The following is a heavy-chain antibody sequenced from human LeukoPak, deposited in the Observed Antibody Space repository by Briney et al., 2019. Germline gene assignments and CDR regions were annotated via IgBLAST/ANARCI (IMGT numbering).Heavy chain of an antibody. CDR3: ATSKLQLFPFDY. J-gene: IGHJ4*02. V-gene: IGHV4-59*08. CDR1: GGSISSYY. CDR2: IYYRGGT. Sequence: SETLSLTCTVSGGSISSYYWCWIRHHPGKGLEWIGNIYYRGGTNYNPSLKSRLTISVVTYKNQFSLKLSSVTAADTAVYYCATSKLQLFPFDYWGQGTLVTVSS. D-gene: IGHD3-10*01.